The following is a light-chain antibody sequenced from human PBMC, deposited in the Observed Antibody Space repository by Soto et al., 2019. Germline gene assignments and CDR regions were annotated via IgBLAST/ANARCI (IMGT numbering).Light chain of an antibody. CDR1: QSISSY. CDR3: QQSYSTPWT. CDR2: AAS. V-gene: IGKV1-39*01. Sequence: DIQMTQSPSSLSASVGDRVTITCRASQSISSYLNWYQQKPGKAPKLLIYAASSLQSRAPSRFSGSGSGTDFTLTISSLQPEDVATDYCQQSYSTPWTFGQGTKVDIK. J-gene: IGKJ1*01.